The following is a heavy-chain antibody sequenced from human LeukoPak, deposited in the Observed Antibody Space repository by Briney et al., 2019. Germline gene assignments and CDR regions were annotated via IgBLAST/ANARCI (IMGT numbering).Heavy chain of an antibody. CDR1: GFTVSSNY. J-gene: IGHJ4*02. CDR2: ISGSGGST. Sequence: GGSLRLSCAVSGFTVSSNYMSWVRQAPGKGLEWVSTISGSGGSTYYADSVKGRSTISRDNSKNTLYLQMSSLRAEDTAVYYCAKGFYDTSGYYNYFDYWGQGTLVTVSS. D-gene: IGHD3-22*01. V-gene: IGHV3-23*01. CDR3: AKGFYDTSGYYNYFDY.